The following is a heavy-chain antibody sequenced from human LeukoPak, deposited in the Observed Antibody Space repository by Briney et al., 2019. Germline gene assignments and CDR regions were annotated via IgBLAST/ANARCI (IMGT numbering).Heavy chain of an antibody. V-gene: IGHV3-21*01. D-gene: IGHD5-18*01. CDR3: AREIQLWLNPYFDY. CDR2: ISSSSSYI. Sequence: EGSLRLSCAASGFTFSSYAMSWVRQAPGKGLEWVSSISSSSSYIYYADSVKGRFTISRDNAKNSLYLQMNSLRAEDTAVYYCAREIQLWLNPYFDYWGQGTLVTVSS. J-gene: IGHJ4*02. CDR1: GFTFSSYA.